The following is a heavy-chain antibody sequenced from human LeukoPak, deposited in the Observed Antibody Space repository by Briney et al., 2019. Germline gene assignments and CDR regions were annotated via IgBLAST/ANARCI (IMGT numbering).Heavy chain of an antibody. CDR1: GGSLSSSSYY. V-gene: IGHV4-39*06. CDR3: ARDRGHYYDSSGYANDACDI. Sequence: SETLSLTCTVSGGSLSSSSYYWGWTRQPPGKGLEWIGSIYYSGSTYYHPSLKSRVTISVDTSKNQFPLKLSSVTAADPAVYYCARDRGHYYDSSGYANDACDIWGQGTMVTVSS. D-gene: IGHD3-22*01. J-gene: IGHJ3*02. CDR2: IYYSGST.